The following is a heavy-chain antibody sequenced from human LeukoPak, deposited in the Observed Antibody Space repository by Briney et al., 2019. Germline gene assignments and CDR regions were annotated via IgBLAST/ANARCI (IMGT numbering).Heavy chain of an antibody. CDR2: ISSSGGTI. D-gene: IGHD6-19*01. CDR1: GSTFSDYH. J-gene: IGHJ4*02. Sequence: GGSLRLSCAASGSTFSDYHMSWIRQAPGKGLEWVSYISSSGGTISYADSVKGRFTISRDNAKNSLYLQMNSLRAEDTAVYYCARGPVSSSGFFGYWGQGTLVTVSS. V-gene: IGHV3-11*01. CDR3: ARGPVSSSGFFGY.